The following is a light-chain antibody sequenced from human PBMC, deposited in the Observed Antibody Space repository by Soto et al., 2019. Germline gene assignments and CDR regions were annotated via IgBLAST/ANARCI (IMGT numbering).Light chain of an antibody. J-gene: IGKJ5*01. Sequence: DIQMTQSPSTLSGSVGDRVTITCRASQTISSWLAWYQQKPGKAPKLLIYKASTLKSGVPSRFSGSGSGTEFTLTISSLPPDDFATYYCQQYTTYATFGQGIRLES. V-gene: IGKV1-5*03. CDR1: QTISSW. CDR3: QQYTTYAT. CDR2: KAS.